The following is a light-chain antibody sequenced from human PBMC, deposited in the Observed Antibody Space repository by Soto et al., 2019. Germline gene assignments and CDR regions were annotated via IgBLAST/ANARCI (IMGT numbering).Light chain of an antibody. J-gene: IGKJ4*02. CDR1: QSVGSSY. V-gene: IGKV3-20*01. Sequence: DIVLTQSPGTLSASPGDRATLSCRASQSVGSSYLAWYQQKPGQAPRLLIYGASSRATGIPDRFSGSGSGTDFTLTISRLQPEDFAVYYCQQYASSPLTFGGGTKVETK. CDR2: GAS. CDR3: QQYASSPLT.